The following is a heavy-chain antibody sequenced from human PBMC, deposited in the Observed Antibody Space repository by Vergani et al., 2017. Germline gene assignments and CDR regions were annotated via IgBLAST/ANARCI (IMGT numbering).Heavy chain of an antibody. CDR3: ASRYCSSTSCRSNRFDP. V-gene: IGHV1-69*13. CDR2: IIPIFGTA. D-gene: IGHD2-2*01. J-gene: IGHJ5*02. CDR1: GYTFTSYA. Sequence: QVQLVQSGAEVKKPGASVKVSCKASGYTFTSYAMHWVRQAPGQGLEWMGRIIPIFGTANYAQKFQGRVTITADESTSTAYMELSSLRSEDTAVYYCASRYCSSTSCRSNRFDPWGQGTLVTVSS.